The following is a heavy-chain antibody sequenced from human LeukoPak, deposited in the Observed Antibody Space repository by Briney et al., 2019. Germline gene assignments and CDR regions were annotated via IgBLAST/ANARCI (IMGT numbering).Heavy chain of an antibody. J-gene: IGHJ4*02. CDR3: ARDRPNTGFDY. D-gene: IGHD1-1*01. Sequence: GGSLRLSCAASGFTFSSYAMHWVRQAPGKGLEWVAVISYDGSNKYYADSVKGRFTISRDNSKNTLYLQVNSLRAEDTAVYYCARDRPNTGFDYWGQGTLVTVSS. CDR1: GFTFSSYA. V-gene: IGHV3-30*01. CDR2: ISYDGSNK.